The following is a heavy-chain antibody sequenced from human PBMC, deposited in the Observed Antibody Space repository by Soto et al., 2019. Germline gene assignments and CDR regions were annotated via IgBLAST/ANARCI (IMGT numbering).Heavy chain of an antibody. CDR3: PCAFNYYDSSGYYSPAY. D-gene: IGHD3-22*01. V-gene: IGHV1-18*01. CDR1: GXXFTXYG. J-gene: IGHJ4*02. CDR2: FSAYNGNT. Sequence: EASVXVXXXAXGXXFTXYGIXXXRQXXXXGQEWMAWFSAYNGNTNYAQKLQGRVTMTTDPSASTAYMELRRLRSDDTAVYSCPCAFNYYDSSGYYSPAYWRQGTLVTVSS.